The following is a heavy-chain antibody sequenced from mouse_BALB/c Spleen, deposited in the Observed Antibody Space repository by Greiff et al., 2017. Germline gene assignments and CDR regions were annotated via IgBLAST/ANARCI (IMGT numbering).Heavy chain of an antibody. V-gene: IGHV2-6-7*01. Sequence: QVQLKESGPGLVAPSQSLSITCTVSGFSLTGYGVHWVRQPPGKGLEWLGMIWGDGSTDYNSALKSRLSISKDNSKSQVFLKMNSLQTDDTARYYCARSYLPAMDYWGQGTSVTVSS. CDR3: ARSYLPAMDY. CDR1: GFSLTGYG. CDR2: IWGDGST. J-gene: IGHJ4*01. D-gene: IGHD5-5*01.